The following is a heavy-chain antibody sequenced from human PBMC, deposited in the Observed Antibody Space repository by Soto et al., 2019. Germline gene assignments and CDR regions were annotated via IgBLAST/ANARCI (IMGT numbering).Heavy chain of an antibody. J-gene: IGHJ3*02. CDR1: GGTFSSYA. V-gene: IGHV1-69*01. CDR2: IIPIFGTA. D-gene: IGHD3-10*01. CDR3: ERDRGEWLITAFDI. Sequence: QVQLVQSGAEVKKPGSSVKVSCKASGGTFSSYAISWVRQAPGQGLEWMGGIIPIFGTANYAQKFQGRVTITADESTSTAYMELSSLRAEDTAVYYCERDRGEWLITAFDIWGQGTMVTVSS.